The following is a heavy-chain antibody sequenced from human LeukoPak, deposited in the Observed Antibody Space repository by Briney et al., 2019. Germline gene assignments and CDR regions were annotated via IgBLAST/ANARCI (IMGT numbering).Heavy chain of an antibody. D-gene: IGHD6-6*01. J-gene: IGHJ4*02. CDR2: ISNSGTNT. V-gene: IGHV3-23*01. Sequence: PGGSLRLSCAASGFTFSSYAMSWVRQAPGKGLEWVSTISNSGTNTYYADSVKGRFTISRDNSKNTLYLQMNSLRVEDTAVYYCATLSSSAPFDYWGQGTLVTVSS. CDR1: GFTFSSYA. CDR3: ATLSSSAPFDY.